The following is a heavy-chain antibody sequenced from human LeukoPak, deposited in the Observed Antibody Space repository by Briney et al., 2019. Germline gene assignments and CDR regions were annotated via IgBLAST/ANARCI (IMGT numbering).Heavy chain of an antibody. CDR3: AKWAGAWGNYNYGMDV. D-gene: IGHD3-16*01. CDR1: GFTFSSSA. J-gene: IGHJ6*02. CDR2: ISNNGGYT. Sequence: HPGGSLRLSCAASGFTFSSSAMSWVRQAPGKGLEWVSAISNNGGYTYYADSVQGRFTISRDNSKSTLCLQMNSLGAEDTAVYYCAKWAGAWGNYNYGMDVWGQGTTVTVSS. V-gene: IGHV3-23*01.